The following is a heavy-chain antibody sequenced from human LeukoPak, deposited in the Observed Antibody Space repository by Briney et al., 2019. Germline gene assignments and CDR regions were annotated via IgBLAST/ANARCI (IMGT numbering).Heavy chain of an antibody. V-gene: IGHV4-39*01. CDR3: ARHGFGELLHPDY. D-gene: IGHD3-10*01. CDR1: GGSISSYY. J-gene: IGHJ4*02. CDR2: IYYSGST. Sequence: PSETLSLTCTVSGGSISSYYWGWIRQPPGKGLEWIGSIYYSGSTYYNPSLKSRVTISVDTSKNQFSLKLSSVTAADTAVYYCARHGFGELLHPDYWGQGTLVTVSS.